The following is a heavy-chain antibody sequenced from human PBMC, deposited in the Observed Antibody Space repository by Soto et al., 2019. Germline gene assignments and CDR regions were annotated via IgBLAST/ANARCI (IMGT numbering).Heavy chain of an antibody. J-gene: IGHJ1*01. D-gene: IGHD3-22*01. Sequence: ASVKVSCKASGYTFTSYGINWVRQAPGRGLEWMGWINPGNGNTKYSQQFQGRVIIDRDTSASTAYMELSSLRPEDTAVYYCASGGYFDSSNYLADWGLGTLVTVSS. CDR2: INPGNGNT. CDR3: ASGGYFDSSNYLAD. V-gene: IGHV1-3*01. CDR1: GYTFTSYG.